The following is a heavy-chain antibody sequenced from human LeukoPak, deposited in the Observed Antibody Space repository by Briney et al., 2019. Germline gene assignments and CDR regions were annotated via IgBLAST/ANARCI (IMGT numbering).Heavy chain of an antibody. V-gene: IGHV3-23*01. CDR3: AKKTQGYSHFDS. J-gene: IGHJ4*02. D-gene: IGHD2-21*01. CDR2: ISGSGSST. Sequence: QSGGSLRLPCAASGFTFSNYAMTWVRQAPGKGLEWVSVISGSGSSTNYADSVKGRFSISRDNSKNTLHLQMNSLRAEDTAVYYCAKKTQGYSHFDSWGQGTLVTVSS. CDR1: GFTFSNYA.